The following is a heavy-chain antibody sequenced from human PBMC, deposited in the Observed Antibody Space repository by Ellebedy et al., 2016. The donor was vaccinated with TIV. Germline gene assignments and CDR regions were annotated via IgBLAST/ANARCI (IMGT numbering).Heavy chain of an antibody. J-gene: IGHJ4*02. Sequence: GGSLRLSCAASGFTFSSYAMSWVRQAPGKGLEWVSAISGSGVTTYYADSVKGRFTISRVNAENSLYLQMNSLRDEDTAVYYCAREGRDGYNPYFNYWGQGILVTVSS. D-gene: IGHD5-24*01. CDR3: AREGRDGYNPYFNY. CDR1: GFTFSSYA. CDR2: ISGSGVTT. V-gene: IGHV3-23*01.